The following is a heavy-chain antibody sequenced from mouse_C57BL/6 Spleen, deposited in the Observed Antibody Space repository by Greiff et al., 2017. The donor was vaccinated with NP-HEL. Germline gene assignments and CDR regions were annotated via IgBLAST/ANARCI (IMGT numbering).Heavy chain of an antibody. V-gene: IGHV5-4*01. D-gene: IGHD2-4*01. CDR2: ISDGGSYT. Sequence: EVHLVESGGGLAKPGGSLKLSCAASGFTFSSYAMSWVRQTPEKRLEWVATISDGGSYTYYPDNVKGRFTISRDNAKNNLYLQMSHLKSEDTAMYYCARDLYYDYDVAWFAYWGQGTLVTVSA. CDR1: GFTFSSYA. J-gene: IGHJ3*01. CDR3: ARDLYYDYDVAWFAY.